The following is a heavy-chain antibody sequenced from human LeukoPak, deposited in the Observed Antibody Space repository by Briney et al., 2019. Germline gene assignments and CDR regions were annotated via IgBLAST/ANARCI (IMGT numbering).Heavy chain of an antibody. D-gene: IGHD2-2*02. V-gene: IGHV3-53*01. J-gene: IGHJ4*02. CDR3: ARALPIHD. CDR1: GFTFSSYA. Sequence: GGSLRLSCAASGFTFSSYAMSWVRQAPGKGLEWVSVIYSGGSTYYADSVKGRFTISRDNSKNTLYLQMNSLRAEDTAVYYCARALPIHDWGQGTLVTVSS. CDR2: IYSGGST.